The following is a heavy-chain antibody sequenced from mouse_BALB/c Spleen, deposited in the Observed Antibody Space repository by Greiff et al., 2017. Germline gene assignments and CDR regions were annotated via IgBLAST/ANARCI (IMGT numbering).Heavy chain of an antibody. CDR2: ISSGGST. D-gene: IGHD1-1*01. CDR1: GFTFSSYA. J-gene: IGHJ4*01. V-gene: IGHV5-6-5*01. Sequence: EVKVVESGGGLVKPGGSLKLSCAASGFTFSSYAMSWVRQTPEKRLEWVASISSGGSTYYPDSVKGRFTISRDNARNILYLQMSSLRSEDTAMYYCARESSSHYYAMDYWGQGTSVTVSS. CDR3: ARESSSHYYAMDY.